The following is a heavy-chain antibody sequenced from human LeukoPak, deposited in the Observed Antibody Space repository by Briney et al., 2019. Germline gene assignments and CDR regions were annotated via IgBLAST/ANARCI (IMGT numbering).Heavy chain of an antibody. CDR3: ARDSGRNYRGAFDI. D-gene: IGHD4-23*01. CDR1: GFTSSSYE. Sequence: GGSLRLSCAASGFTSSSYEMNWVRQAPGKGLEWVSYISSSGSTIYYADSVKGRFTISRDNAKNSLYLQMNSLRAEDTAVYYCARDSGRNYRGAFDIWGQGTMVTVSS. V-gene: IGHV3-48*03. CDR2: ISSSGSTI. J-gene: IGHJ3*02.